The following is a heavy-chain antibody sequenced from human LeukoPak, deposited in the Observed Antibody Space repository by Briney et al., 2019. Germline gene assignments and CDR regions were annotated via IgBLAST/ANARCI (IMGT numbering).Heavy chain of an antibody. CDR1: GFTFSSYG. D-gene: IGHD2-21*01. V-gene: IGHV3-30*03. CDR3: ARDSGGDDYFDF. CDR2: ISYDGSNK. Sequence: PGGSLRLSCAASGFTFSSYGMHWVRQAPGKGLEWVAVISYDGSNKYYADSVKGRFTISRDNARNSLYLQMNSLRADDTAIYYCARDSGGDDYFDFWGQGTLVTVSS. J-gene: IGHJ4*02.